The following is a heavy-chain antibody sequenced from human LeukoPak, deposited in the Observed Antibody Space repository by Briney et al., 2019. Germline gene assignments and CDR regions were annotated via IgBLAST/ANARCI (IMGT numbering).Heavy chain of an antibody. CDR3: ARKLPGVHFDY. J-gene: IGHJ4*02. Sequence: SETLSLTCTVSGGSISSYYWSWIRQPPGKGLEWIGYIYYSGSTNYNPSLKSRVTISVDTSKNQFSLKLSSVTAADTAVYYCARKLPGVHFDYWGQGTLVTVSS. D-gene: IGHD2-15*01. CDR1: GGSISSYY. V-gene: IGHV4-59*01. CDR2: IYYSGST.